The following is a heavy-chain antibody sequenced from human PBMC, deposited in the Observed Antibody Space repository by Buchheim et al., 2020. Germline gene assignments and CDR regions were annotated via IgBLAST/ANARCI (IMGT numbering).Heavy chain of an antibody. Sequence: EVQLVESGGGLVQPGGSLRLSCAASGFTFNSHWMTWVRQAPGKGLEWVANILQDGNDQYYVDSVKGRFTISRDNAKNSLYLQMSSLSAEDTAVYYCARHTYHRLDSWGQGTL. V-gene: IGHV3-7*01. CDR2: ILQDGNDQ. J-gene: IGHJ4*02. CDR1: GFTFNSHW. D-gene: IGHD1-14*01. CDR3: ARHTYHRLDS.